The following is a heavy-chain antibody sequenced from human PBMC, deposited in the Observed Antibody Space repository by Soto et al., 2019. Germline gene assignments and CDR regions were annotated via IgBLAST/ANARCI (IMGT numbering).Heavy chain of an antibody. CDR3: AREYSSGWYGMDV. J-gene: IGHJ6*02. CDR2: IWYDGSNK. V-gene: IGHV3-33*01. Sequence: GGSLRLSCAASGFTFSSYGMHWVRQAPGKGLEWVAVIWYDGSNKYYADSVKGRFTISRDNSKNTLYLQMNILRAEDTAVYYCAREYSSGWYGMDVWGQGTTVTVSS. D-gene: IGHD6-19*01. CDR1: GFTFSSYG.